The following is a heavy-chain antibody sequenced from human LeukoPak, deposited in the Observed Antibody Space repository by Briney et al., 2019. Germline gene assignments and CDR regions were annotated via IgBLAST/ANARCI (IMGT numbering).Heavy chain of an antibody. J-gene: IGHJ4*02. CDR3: AKDALRGFAYSSSSLDY. D-gene: IGHD6-6*01. Sequence: GGSLRLSCAASGITFSGSTIHWVRQAPGKGLEWVSAISGSGGSTYYADSVKGRFTISRDNSKNTLYLQMNSLRAEDTAVYYCAKDALRGFAYSSSSLDYWGQGTLVTVSS. CDR2: ISGSGGST. CDR1: GITFSGST. V-gene: IGHV3-23*01.